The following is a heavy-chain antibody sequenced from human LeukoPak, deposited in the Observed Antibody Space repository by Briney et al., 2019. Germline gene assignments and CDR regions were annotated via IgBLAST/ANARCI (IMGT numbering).Heavy chain of an antibody. J-gene: IGHJ3*02. CDR3: ARGSSTSWRYDAFDI. Sequence: ASVKVSCKASGYTFSSYGFSWMRQAPGQGPEWMGWNSAYNGNTNYAQNLQGRVTITTDTSTSIAYMELRSLRSDDTAVYYCARGSSTSWRYDAFDIWGQGTMVTVSS. V-gene: IGHV1-18*01. D-gene: IGHD2-2*01. CDR2: NSAYNGNT. CDR1: GYTFSSYG.